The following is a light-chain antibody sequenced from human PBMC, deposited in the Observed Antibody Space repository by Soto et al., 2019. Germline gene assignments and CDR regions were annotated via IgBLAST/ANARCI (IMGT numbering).Light chain of an antibody. CDR1: RGISGY. V-gene: IGKV1-9*01. CDR3: QQYYSYPQT. J-gene: IGKJ1*01. Sequence: DIQLTQSPSFLSASVGDRVTSTCRAGRGISGYLAWYQQKPGKAPKLLIYAASTLQSGVPSRFSGSGSGTDFTLTISCLQSEDFATYYCQQYYSYPQTFGQGTKV. CDR2: AAS.